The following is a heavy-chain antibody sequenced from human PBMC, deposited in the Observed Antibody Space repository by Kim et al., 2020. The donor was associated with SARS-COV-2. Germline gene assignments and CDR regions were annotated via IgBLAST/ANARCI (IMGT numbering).Heavy chain of an antibody. D-gene: IGHD2-15*01. V-gene: IGHV3-23*01. CDR3: AKTGGGGSWPEATDHYGLDV. CDR2: ISGSGVTS. J-gene: IGHJ6*02. Sequence: GGSLRLSCVASGFSFKNFAISWVRQTPGKGLEWVSGISGSGVTSDYAESVKGRFTLSRDNPNNTVFLQMHSLRTEDAALYFCAKTGGGGSWPEATDHYGLDVWGQGTTVIVS. CDR1: GFSFKNFA.